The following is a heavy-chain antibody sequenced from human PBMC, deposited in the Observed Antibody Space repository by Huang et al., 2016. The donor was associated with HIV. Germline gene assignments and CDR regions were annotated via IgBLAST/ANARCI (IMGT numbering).Heavy chain of an antibody. J-gene: IGHJ3*02. V-gene: IGHV4-61*01. CDR3: ARVDLLLGKYGDYEENAFDI. D-gene: IGHD4-17*01. CDR2: IYYSGST. CDR1: GGSVSCGSYY. Sequence: QVQLQESGPGLVKPSETLSLTCTVSGGSVSCGSYYWSWIRQPPGKGLEWIGYIYYSGSTNYHPCLKRRVTISVDTSKNQFSLKLSSVTAADTAVYYCARVDLLLGKYGDYEENAFDIWGQGTMVTVSS.